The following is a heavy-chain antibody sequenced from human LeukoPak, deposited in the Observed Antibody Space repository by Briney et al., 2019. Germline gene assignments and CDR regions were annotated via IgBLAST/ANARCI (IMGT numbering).Heavy chain of an antibody. Sequence: ASVKVSCKASGYTFTGYYMHWVRQAPGQGLEWMGWINPNSGGTKYAQKFQGRVTVTRDTSISTAYMELSRLTFDDTAVYYCAINKAGKSLDYWGQGTLVTVSS. J-gene: IGHJ4*02. D-gene: IGHD6-25*01. CDR1: GYTFTGYY. CDR3: AINKAGKSLDY. V-gene: IGHV1-2*02. CDR2: INPNSGGT.